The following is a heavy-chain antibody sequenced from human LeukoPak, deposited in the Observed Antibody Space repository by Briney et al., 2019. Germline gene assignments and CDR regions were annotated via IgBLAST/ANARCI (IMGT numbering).Heavy chain of an antibody. V-gene: IGHV3-30*02. Sequence: GGSLRLSCAASGFTFSSYGMHWVRQAPGKGLEWVAFIRYDGSNKYYADSVKGRFTISRDNSKNTLYLQMNSLRAEDTAVYYCAKWIRDYNYFDYWGQGTLVTVSS. D-gene: IGHD4-11*01. CDR1: GFTFSSYG. CDR3: AKWIRDYNYFDY. J-gene: IGHJ4*02. CDR2: IRYDGSNK.